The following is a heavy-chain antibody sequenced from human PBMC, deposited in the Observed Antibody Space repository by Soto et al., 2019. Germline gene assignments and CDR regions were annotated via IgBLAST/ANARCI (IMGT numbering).Heavy chain of an antibody. J-gene: IGHJ4*02. CDR3: ARGGIRDYDFWSGYYFPVDY. Sequence: GGSLRLSCASSGFTFSSYGMHWVRQAPGKGLEWVAVIWYDGSNKYYADSVKGRFTISRDNSKNTLYLQMNSLRAEDTAVYYCARGGIRDYDFWSGYYFPVDYWGQGTLVTVSS. D-gene: IGHD3-3*01. CDR1: GFTFSSYG. V-gene: IGHV3-33*01. CDR2: IWYDGSNK.